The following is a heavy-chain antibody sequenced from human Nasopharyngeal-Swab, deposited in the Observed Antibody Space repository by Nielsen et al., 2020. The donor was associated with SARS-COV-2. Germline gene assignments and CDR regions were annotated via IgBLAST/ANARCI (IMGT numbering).Heavy chain of an antibody. CDR2: INTGSSSI. CDR3: AKDVESYNWNDVNFDY. Sequence: GGSLRLSCAASGFTFSSYNMNWVRQAPGKGLEWVSYINTGSSSIYYADSVKGRFTISRDNAKNSLYLQMNSLRDEDTAVYYCAKDVESYNWNDVNFDYWGQGSLVTVSS. V-gene: IGHV3-48*02. J-gene: IGHJ4*02. CDR1: GFTFSSYN. D-gene: IGHD1-20*01.